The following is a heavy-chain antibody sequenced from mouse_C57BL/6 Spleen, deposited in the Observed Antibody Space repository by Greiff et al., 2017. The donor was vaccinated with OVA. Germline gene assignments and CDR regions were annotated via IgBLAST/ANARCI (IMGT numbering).Heavy chain of an antibody. CDR1: GFTFSDYG. V-gene: IGHV5-17*01. CDR3: ARRYYGSSYFDV. CDR2: ISSGSSTI. Sequence: EVHLVESGGGLVQPGGSLKLSCAASGFTFSDYGMHWVRQAPEKGLEWVAYISSGSSTIYSADTVKGRFSISRDNAKNTLFLKMISLRSEDTGTYYCARRYYGSSYFDVWGTGTTVIVAS. J-gene: IGHJ1*03. D-gene: IGHD1-1*01.